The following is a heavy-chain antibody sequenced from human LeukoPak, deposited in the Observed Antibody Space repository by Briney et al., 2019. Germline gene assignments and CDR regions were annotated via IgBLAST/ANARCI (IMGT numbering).Heavy chain of an antibody. D-gene: IGHD4-23*01. CDR1: GYTFSNYY. J-gene: IGHJ6*02. CDR2: TNPGGGAT. Sequence: GASVKVSCKASGYTFSNYYIHWVRQAPGRGLEWMGITNPGGGATTYAQKFQGRVTMTRDTSTSTVYMELSGLRSEDTAVYYCARASDDGRYYRGMDVWGQGTTVTVSS. CDR3: ARASDDGRYYRGMDV. V-gene: IGHV1-46*01.